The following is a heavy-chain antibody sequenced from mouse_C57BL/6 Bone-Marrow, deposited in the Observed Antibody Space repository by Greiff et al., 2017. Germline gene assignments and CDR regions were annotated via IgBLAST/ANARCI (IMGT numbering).Heavy chain of an antibody. CDR1: GYTFTSYW. D-gene: IGHD2-3*01. J-gene: IGHJ3*01. V-gene: IGHV1-50*01. CDR3: ASGGYFAWFAY. CDR2: IDPSDSYT. Sequence: VQLQQPGAELVKPGASVKLSCKASGYTFTSYWMQWVKQRPGQGLEWIGEIDPSDSYTNYNQKFKGKATLTVDTSSSTAYMQLSSLTSEDSAVYFCASGGYFAWFAYWGQGTLVTVSA.